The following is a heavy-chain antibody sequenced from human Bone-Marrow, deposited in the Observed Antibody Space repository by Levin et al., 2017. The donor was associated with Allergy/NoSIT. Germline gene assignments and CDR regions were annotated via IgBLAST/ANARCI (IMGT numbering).Heavy chain of an antibody. CDR3: ARGKDYSSGHFDAFDI. D-gene: IGHD6-19*01. CDR2: ISSSGSTI. V-gene: IGHV3-48*03. CDR1: GFTFSSYE. J-gene: IGHJ3*02. Sequence: GGSLRLSCAASGFTFSSYEMNWVRQAPGKGLEWVSYISSSGSTIYYADSVKGRFTISRDNAKNSLYLQMNSLRAEDTAVYYCARGKDYSSGHFDAFDIWGQGTMVTVSS.